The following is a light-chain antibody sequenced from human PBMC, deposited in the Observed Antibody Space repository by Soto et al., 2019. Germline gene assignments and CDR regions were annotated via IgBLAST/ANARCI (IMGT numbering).Light chain of an antibody. J-gene: IGKJ4*01. V-gene: IGKV3-11*01. Sequence: EIVLTQSSATLSLSPGERATLSCRASQSVTSNALAWYQQKPGQAPRLLIYGVSSRATGIPDRFSGGGSGTDFTLTISSLETEDFAVYYCQQRSKWPLTFGGGTKVDIK. CDR3: QQRSKWPLT. CDR1: QSVTSN. CDR2: GVS.